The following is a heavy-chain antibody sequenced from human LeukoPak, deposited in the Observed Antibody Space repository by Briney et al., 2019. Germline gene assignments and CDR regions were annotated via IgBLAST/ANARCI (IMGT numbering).Heavy chain of an antibody. V-gene: IGHV1-46*01. Sequence: ASVKVSCKASGYSFTNYYMHWVRQAPGQGLEWMGIINPSGGSTTNAQKFQGRVTMTRDTSTTTVYVELSSLRSDGTAMYYCARDERDVVVVPGAMPYWGQGTLVTVSS. CDR2: INPSGGST. J-gene: IGHJ4*02. CDR1: GYSFTNYY. CDR3: ARDERDVVVVPGAMPY. D-gene: IGHD2-2*01.